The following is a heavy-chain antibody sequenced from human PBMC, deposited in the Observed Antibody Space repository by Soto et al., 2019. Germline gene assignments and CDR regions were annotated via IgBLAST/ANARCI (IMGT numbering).Heavy chain of an antibody. CDR2: IYYSGRT. V-gene: IGHV4-31*03. CDR1: GGSISSGGYY. D-gene: IGHD3-16*01. J-gene: IGHJ4*02. Sequence: SETLSLTCTVSGGSISSGGYYWSWIRQHPGKGLEWIGYIYYSGRTSYYPSLKSRVTISVDTSKNQFSLNLSAVTAADTAVYYCARHRRHGGYDHWGQGTLVTVSS. CDR3: ARHRRHGGYDH.